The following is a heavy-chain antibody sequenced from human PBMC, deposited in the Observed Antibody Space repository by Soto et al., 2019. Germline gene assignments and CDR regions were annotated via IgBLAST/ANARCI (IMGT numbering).Heavy chain of an antibody. CDR3: VKDRFGGTSGYFVS. Sequence: EVQVVEAGGGLVQPGGSLRLSCSASGFTFSSYALHWVRQAPGKGLEYVSGISSNGGSIFYADSVKGRFTISRDNSKNSLYLQMTGLRVDDTAVYSCVKDRFGGTSGYFVSWGQGTLVSVSS. J-gene: IGHJ4*02. V-gene: IGHV3-64D*08. CDR1: GFTFSSYA. D-gene: IGHD2-15*01. CDR2: ISSNGGSI.